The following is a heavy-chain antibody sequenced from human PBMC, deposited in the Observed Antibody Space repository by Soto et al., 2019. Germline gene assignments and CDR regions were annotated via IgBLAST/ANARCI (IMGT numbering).Heavy chain of an antibody. D-gene: IGHD3-10*01. Sequence: QVHLVQSGAEVKKPGASVKVSCQGSGYAFTTYGITWVRQAPGQGLEWMGWISAHNGNTYYAQKLQGRVTVTRDTSTSTAYMELRSLRYDDTAVYYCARGSYGDYWGQGALVTVSS. CDR2: ISAHNGNT. J-gene: IGHJ4*02. CDR3: ARGSYGDY. V-gene: IGHV1-18*01. CDR1: GYAFTTYG.